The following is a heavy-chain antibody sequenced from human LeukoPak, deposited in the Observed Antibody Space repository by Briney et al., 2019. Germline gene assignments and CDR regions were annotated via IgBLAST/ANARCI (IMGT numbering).Heavy chain of an antibody. V-gene: IGHV4-39*01. Sequence: LRLSCTVSADSIISSRYYWGWIRQPPGKGLEWIGSIQYSGSTYYNSSLESRVTISVDTSKNQLSLKLSSVTAADTAVYYCARPGGSDWFYFDHWGQGTLVTVSS. D-gene: IGHD6-19*01. J-gene: IGHJ4*02. CDR3: ARPGGSDWFYFDH. CDR2: IQYSGST. CDR1: ADSIISSRYY.